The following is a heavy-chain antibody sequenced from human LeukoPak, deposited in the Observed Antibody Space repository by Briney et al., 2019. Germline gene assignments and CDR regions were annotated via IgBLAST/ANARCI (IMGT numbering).Heavy chain of an antibody. CDR3: ASRFDGSGSFDY. CDR1: GGPISSSTW. CDR2: IFHSGST. D-gene: IGHD3-10*01. V-gene: IGHV4-4*02. Sequence: SETLSLTCAVSGGPISSSTWWSWVRQPPGKGLEWIGEIFHSGSTTYNPSLKSPVTISVDKSKNQFSLKLTSVTAADTAVYYCASRFDGSGSFDYWGQGTLVTVSS. J-gene: IGHJ4*02.